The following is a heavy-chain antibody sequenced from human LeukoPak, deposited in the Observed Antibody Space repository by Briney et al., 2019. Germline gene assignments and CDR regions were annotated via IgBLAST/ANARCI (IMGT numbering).Heavy chain of an antibody. CDR2: ISSSSSYI. V-gene: IGHV3-21*01. J-gene: IGHJ4*02. Sequence: GGSLRLSCVVSGFTFSSYSMNWVRQTPGKGLEWVSSISSSSSYIYYADSVKGRFTISRDNAKNSLNLQMKSLRAEDAAVYYWSRDRASSSWFDYWGQGTLVTVSS. CDR3: SRDRASSSWFDY. D-gene: IGHD6-13*01. CDR1: GFTFSSYS.